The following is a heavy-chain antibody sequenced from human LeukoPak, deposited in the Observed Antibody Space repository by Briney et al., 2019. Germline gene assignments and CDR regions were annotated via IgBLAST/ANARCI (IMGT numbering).Heavy chain of an antibody. J-gene: IGHJ5*02. CDR1: GFTFSNYA. CDR3: AKDQSLDGGNIRGFFDP. V-gene: IGHV3-23*01. Sequence: GGSLRLSCAASGFTFSNYAMSWVRRAPGKGLEWVSIVSGSGDKTYYAGSAQGRFTISRDNSKSTVYLQMNSLRSEDTAFYYCAKDQSLDGGNIRGFFDPWGQGTLVTVSS. D-gene: IGHD4-23*01. CDR2: VSGSGDKT.